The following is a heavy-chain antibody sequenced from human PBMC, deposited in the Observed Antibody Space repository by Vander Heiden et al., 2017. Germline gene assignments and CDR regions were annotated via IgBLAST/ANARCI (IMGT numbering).Heavy chain of an antibody. CDR1: GDSISSITYS. D-gene: IGHD5-18*01. Sequence: QLKLQQSGPGLVMPSGTLSLTCTVSGDSISSITYSWDWIRQPPGRGQEWIGNVYYTGSTNYNPSLKSRVTISVDTSKNQFFLKLSSVTAADTAVYYCNARAKLTDTDHWGQGILVTVSS. CDR3: NARAKLTDTDH. V-gene: IGHV4-39*01. J-gene: IGHJ4*02. CDR2: VYYTGST.